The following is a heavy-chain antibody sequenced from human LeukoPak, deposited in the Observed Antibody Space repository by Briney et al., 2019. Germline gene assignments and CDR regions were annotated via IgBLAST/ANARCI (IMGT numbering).Heavy chain of an antibody. Sequence: SETLSLTCAVSGGSISSNYRWTWVRQPPGKGLEWIGEIYHSGSTNYNPSLKSRVTISVDTSKNQFSLKLSSVTAADTAVYYCARVHFWDYYYGMDVWGQGTTVTVSS. CDR3: ARVHFWDYYYGMDV. D-gene: IGHD3-3*02. CDR2: IYHSGST. CDR1: GGSISSNYR. J-gene: IGHJ6*02. V-gene: IGHV4-4*02.